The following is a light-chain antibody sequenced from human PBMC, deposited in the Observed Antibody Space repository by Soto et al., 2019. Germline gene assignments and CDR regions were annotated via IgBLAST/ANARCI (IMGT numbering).Light chain of an antibody. Sequence: DIQMTQSPSSLSPSVGDRVTITCRASQGISNYLAWYQQKPGKVPKLLIYAASTLQSGVPSRFSGSGSGTDFTLTISRLQPEDVATYYCQKCGIAPFSFGGGTKVDLK. J-gene: IGKJ4*01. CDR2: AAS. CDR3: QKCGIAPFS. V-gene: IGKV1-27*01. CDR1: QGISNY.